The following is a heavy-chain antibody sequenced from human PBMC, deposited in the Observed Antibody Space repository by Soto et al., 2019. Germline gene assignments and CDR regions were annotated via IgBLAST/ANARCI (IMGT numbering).Heavy chain of an antibody. CDR1: GASVSSGTYY. J-gene: IGHJ5*02. Sequence: SETLSLTCTVFGASVSSGTYYWSWIRQAPRKGMEWVGHIYYTGSTNYNPSLNNRVTISVDTSKNHFSLQLTSVTAADTAVDYCARGAGFSYASTWFDIWGQGTLVTVSS. D-gene: IGHD5-18*01. V-gene: IGHV4-61*03. CDR3: ARGAGFSYASTWFDI. CDR2: IYYTGST.